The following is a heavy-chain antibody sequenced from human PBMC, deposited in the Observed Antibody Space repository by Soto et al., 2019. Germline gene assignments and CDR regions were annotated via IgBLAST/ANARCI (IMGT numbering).Heavy chain of an antibody. V-gene: IGHV3-48*01. Sequence: EVQLVESGGGLVQPGGSLRLSCAASGFTFSSYSMNWVRQAPGKGLEWVSYISSSSSTIYYADSVKGRFTISRDNAKNSLYLQMNSLRAEDTAVYYCARGYCSSTSCPLLDYWGQGTLVTVSS. CDR2: ISSSSSTI. J-gene: IGHJ4*02. CDR3: ARGYCSSTSCPLLDY. D-gene: IGHD2-2*01. CDR1: GFTFSSYS.